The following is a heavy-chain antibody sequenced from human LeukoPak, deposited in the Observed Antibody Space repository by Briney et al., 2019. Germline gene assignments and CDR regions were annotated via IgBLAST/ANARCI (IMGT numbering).Heavy chain of an antibody. CDR2: IYSGGST. Sequence: GGSLRLSCAASGFTVSSNYMSWVRQAPGKGLEWVSVIYSGGSTYYADSVKGRFTISRDNSKNTLYLQMNSLRAEDTAVYYCARETSDRGTGRNRYYYYYMDVWGKGTTVTISS. J-gene: IGHJ6*03. D-gene: IGHD1-14*01. V-gene: IGHV3-53*01. CDR1: GFTVSSNY. CDR3: ARETSDRGTGRNRYYYYYMDV.